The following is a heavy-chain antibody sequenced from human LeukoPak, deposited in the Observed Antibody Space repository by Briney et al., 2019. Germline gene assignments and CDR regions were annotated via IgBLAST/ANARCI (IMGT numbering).Heavy chain of an antibody. Sequence: SETLSLTCTVSGGSISSYYWSWIRQPPGKGLEWIGYIYYSGSTNYNPSLKSRVTISVDTSKNQFSLKLSSVTGADTAVYYCARLGIAAAQWGQGTLVTVSS. CDR2: IYYSGST. CDR3: ARLGIAAAQ. D-gene: IGHD6-13*01. J-gene: IGHJ4*02. CDR1: GGSISSYY. V-gene: IGHV4-59*08.